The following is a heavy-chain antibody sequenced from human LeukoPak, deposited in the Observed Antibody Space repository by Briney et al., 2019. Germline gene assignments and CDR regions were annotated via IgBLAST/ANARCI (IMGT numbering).Heavy chain of an antibody. Sequence: GSLRLSCAASGFTFSSYSMNWVRQAPGKGLEWVSSISSSSSYIYYADSVKGRFTISRDNAKNSLYLQMNSLRAEDTAVYYCARDLAHCSGGSCYSSGLRYYYYGMDVWGQGTTVTVSS. J-gene: IGHJ6*02. V-gene: IGHV3-21*01. CDR1: GFTFSSYS. CDR3: ARDLAHCSGGSCYSSGLRYYYYGMDV. D-gene: IGHD2-15*01. CDR2: ISSSSSYI.